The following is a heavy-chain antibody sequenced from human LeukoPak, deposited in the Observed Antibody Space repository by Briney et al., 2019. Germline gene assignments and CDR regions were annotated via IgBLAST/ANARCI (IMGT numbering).Heavy chain of an antibody. CDR3: ARGHYDFWSGYQAALQY. D-gene: IGHD3-3*01. CDR2: ISSSGSTI. Sequence: PGGSLRLSCAASGFTLSSFEMNWVRQAAAQGLEWVSSISSSGSTIYYADSVKGRFTISRDNAKNSLYLQMNSLRAEDTAVYYCARGHYDFWSGYQAALQYWGQGTLVTVSS. V-gene: IGHV3-48*03. CDR1: GFTLSSFE. J-gene: IGHJ4*02.